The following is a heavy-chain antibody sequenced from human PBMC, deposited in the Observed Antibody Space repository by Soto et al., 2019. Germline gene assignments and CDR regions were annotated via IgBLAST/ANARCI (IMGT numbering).Heavy chain of an antibody. CDR2: IYATGTT. V-gene: IGHV4-4*07. D-gene: IGHD1-1*01. CDR3: VRDGTKNLRGRFDP. CDR1: GASLSVYY. J-gene: IGHJ5*02. Sequence: PSETLSLTCNVSGASLSVYYWSLILQPPGKGLDWIGRIYATGTTDYNPSLKSRITMSVDMSKKQFSLTLRSVTAADTAIYYCVRDGTKNLRGRFDPWGRGILVTVSS.